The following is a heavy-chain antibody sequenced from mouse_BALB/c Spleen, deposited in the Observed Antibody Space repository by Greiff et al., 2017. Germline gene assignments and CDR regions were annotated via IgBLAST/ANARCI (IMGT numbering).Heavy chain of an antibody. V-gene: IGHV1-69*02. CDR2: IYPSDSYT. CDR3: TREGDDAMDY. CDR1: GYTFTSYW. J-gene: IGHJ4*01. Sequence: VQLQHPGAELVRPGASVKLSCKASGYTFTSYWINWVKQRPGQGLEWIGNIYPSDSYTNYNQKFKDKATLTVDKSSSTAYMQLSSPTSEDSAVYYCTREGDDAMDYWGQGTSVTVSS. D-gene: IGHD3-3*01.